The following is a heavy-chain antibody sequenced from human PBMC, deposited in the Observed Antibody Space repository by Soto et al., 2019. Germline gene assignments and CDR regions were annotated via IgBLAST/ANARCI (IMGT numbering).Heavy chain of an antibody. J-gene: IGHJ3*02. V-gene: IGHV3-66*01. D-gene: IGHD4-17*01. CDR2: IYSGGST. CDR1: GFTVSSNY. Sequence: EVQLVESGGGLVQPGGSLRLSCAASGFTVSSNYMSWVRQAPGKGLEWVSVIYSGGSTYYADSVKGRFTISRDNSKNTLYLQMNSLRAEDTAVYYCAREITVTTHGAFDIWGQGTMVTVSS. CDR3: AREITVTTHGAFDI.